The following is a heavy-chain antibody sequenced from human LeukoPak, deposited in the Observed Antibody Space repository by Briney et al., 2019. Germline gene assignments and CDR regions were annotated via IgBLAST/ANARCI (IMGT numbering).Heavy chain of an antibody. CDR3: ARRYQYYYDSSGYLHAFDI. Sequence: SETLSLTCTVSGGSISSSSYYWGWIRQPPWKGLEWIGSIYYSGSTYYNPSLKSRVTISVDTSKNQFSLKLSSVTAADTAVYYCARRYQYYYDSSGYLHAFDIWGQGTMVTVSS. V-gene: IGHV4-39*01. CDR1: GGSISSSSYY. CDR2: IYYSGST. D-gene: IGHD3-22*01. J-gene: IGHJ3*02.